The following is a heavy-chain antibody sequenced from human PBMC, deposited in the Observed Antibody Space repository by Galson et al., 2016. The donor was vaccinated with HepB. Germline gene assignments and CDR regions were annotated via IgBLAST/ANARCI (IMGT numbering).Heavy chain of an antibody. D-gene: IGHD3-10*01. CDR2: ISFDGART. V-gene: IGHV3-30*03. CDR3: ATARVWFGYVLGSFDY. J-gene: IGHJ4*02. Sequence: SLRLSCAVSGLTPRTHGMHWIRQSPDKRLEWVAFISFDGARTHYRDSVRGRFIISRDISRDTLHLQMNSLRVDDTGLYFCATARVWFGYVLGSFDYWGQGTLVTVS. CDR1: GLTPRTHG.